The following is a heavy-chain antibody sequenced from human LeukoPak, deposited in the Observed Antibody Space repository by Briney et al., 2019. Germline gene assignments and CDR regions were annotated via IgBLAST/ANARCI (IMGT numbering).Heavy chain of an antibody. CDR2: ISSSSSYT. CDR1: GFTFSDYY. Sequence: GGSLRLSCAASGFTFSDYYMSWIRQAPGKGLEWVSYISSSSSYTSYADSVKGRFTISRDNAKNSLYLQMNSLRAEDTAVYYCAPGTYSYGYLFDYWGQGTLVTVSS. J-gene: IGHJ4*02. V-gene: IGHV3-11*06. CDR3: APGTYSYGYLFDY. D-gene: IGHD5-18*01.